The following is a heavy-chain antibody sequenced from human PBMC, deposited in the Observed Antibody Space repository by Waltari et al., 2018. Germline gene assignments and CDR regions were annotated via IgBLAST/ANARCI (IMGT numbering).Heavy chain of an antibody. CDR1: GFSLTTSGVG. Sequence: QITLKESGPTLVKPTQTLTLTCPFSGFSLTTSGVGVGWIRQPPGKDLEWLALIYWDDDKRYSPSLESRLTITKDTSKNQVVLRLTNVDPVDTATYFCAHRLQGLWFGCWGRGTLVTVSS. D-gene: IGHD4-17*01. V-gene: IGHV2-5*02. CDR2: IYWDDDK. CDR3: AHRLQGLWFGC. J-gene: IGHJ5*01.